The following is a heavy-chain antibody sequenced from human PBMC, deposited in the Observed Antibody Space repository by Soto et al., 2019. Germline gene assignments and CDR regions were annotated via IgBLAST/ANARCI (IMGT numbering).Heavy chain of an antibody. Sequence: GGSLRLSCTASGFTFSSYWMSWVRQAPGKGLGWVANIKEDGSGKYYVDSVKGRFSISRDNARNSLYLQMNSLRVEDTAVYYCVRVGRLGGYWGQGDLVTVSS. CDR2: IKEDGSGK. J-gene: IGHJ4*02. CDR1: GFTFSSYW. V-gene: IGHV3-7*03. CDR3: VRVGRLGGY. D-gene: IGHD3-16*01.